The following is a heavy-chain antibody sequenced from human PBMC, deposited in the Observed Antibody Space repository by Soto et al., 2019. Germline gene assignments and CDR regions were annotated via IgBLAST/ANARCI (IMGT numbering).Heavy chain of an antibody. V-gene: IGHV6-1*01. CDR1: GDSVSSNSAA. CDR2: TYYRSKWYN. J-gene: IGHJ5*02. D-gene: IGHD5-12*01. Sequence: QTLSLTCAISGDSVSSNSAAWNWIRQSPSRGLEWLGRTYYRSKWYNDYAVSVKSRITINPDTSKNQFSLQLNSVTPEDTAVYYCARDQVATIRNWFDPWGQGTLVTVSS. CDR3: ARDQVATIRNWFDP.